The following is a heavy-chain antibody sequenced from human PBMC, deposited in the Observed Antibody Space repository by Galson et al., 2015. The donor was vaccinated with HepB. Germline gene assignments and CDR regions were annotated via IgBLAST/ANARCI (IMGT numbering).Heavy chain of an antibody. D-gene: IGHD6-13*01. CDR2: IYHSGGT. V-gene: IGHV4-30-4*07. CDR3: ARRIAAPGNFYYYGMDV. CDR1: GGSVSSGGYS. Sequence: TLSPTCAVSGGSVSSGGYSWSWIRQTPVKGLEWTGHIYHSGGTYYNPPLKSRITISLDTSKNQFSLKRTSVAAADTAVYYCARRIAAPGNFYYYGMDVWGQGTTATVSS. J-gene: IGHJ6*02.